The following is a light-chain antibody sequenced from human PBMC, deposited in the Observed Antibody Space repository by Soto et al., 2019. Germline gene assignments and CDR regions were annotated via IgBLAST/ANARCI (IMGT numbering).Light chain of an antibody. CDR3: QQYGSSGT. J-gene: IGKJ1*01. CDR1: QSIRTN. CDR2: GVS. Sequence: DIGMTQSPATLSVAPGERATLSCGASQSIRTNLAWYQHKPGQAPRLLIYGVSTGVTGVPARFSGSGSGTDFTLTISRLEPEDFAVYYCQQYGSSGTFGQGTKVDIK. V-gene: IGKV3-15*01.